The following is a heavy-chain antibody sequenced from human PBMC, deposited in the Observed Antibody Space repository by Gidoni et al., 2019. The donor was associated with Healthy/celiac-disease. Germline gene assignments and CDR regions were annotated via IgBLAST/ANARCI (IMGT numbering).Heavy chain of an antibody. CDR2: IYYSGST. D-gene: IGHD4-17*01. CDR1: GGSISSSSYY. J-gene: IGHJ4*02. CDR3: ALRGDDLSSDFDH. V-gene: IGHV4-39*01. Sequence: QLQLQESGPGLVKPSETLSLTCTVSGGSISSSSYYWSWIRQHPGKVLEWSLSIYYSGSTSYNPPLKSRVTISVYTSNTQSSRKLSSVTADATAVYYCALRGDDLSSDFDHWGQGTLVTVSS.